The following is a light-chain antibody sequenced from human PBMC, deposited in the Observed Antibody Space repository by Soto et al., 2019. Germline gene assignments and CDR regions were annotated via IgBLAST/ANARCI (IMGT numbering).Light chain of an antibody. CDR1: SSDVGSYNL. CDR2: EVS. J-gene: IGLJ1*01. V-gene: IGLV2-23*02. CDR3: CSYAGSSTHV. Sequence: QSALTRPASVSGSPGQSITISCTGTSSDVGSYNLVSWYQQHPGKAPKLMIHEVSKRPSGVSNRFSGSKSGNTASLTISGLQAEDGADYYCCSYAGSSTHVFGTGTKVTVL.